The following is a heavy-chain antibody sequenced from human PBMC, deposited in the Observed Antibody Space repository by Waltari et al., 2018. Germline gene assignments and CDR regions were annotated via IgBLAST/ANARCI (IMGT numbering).Heavy chain of an antibody. V-gene: IGHV3-23*01. J-gene: IGHJ4*02. CDR1: GLTLSIYT. Sequence: EVQRLESGGGLVQPGGSLRLSCVASGLTLSIYTMSWVRRAPGKGLEWVSSIGVSGISTYYADSVKGRFTISRDNSKDTLYLQINSLRAEDTAVYYCAKDIAPAGTRYFDYWGQGTLVTVSS. CDR2: IGVSGIST. CDR3: AKDIAPAGTRYFDY. D-gene: IGHD6-13*01.